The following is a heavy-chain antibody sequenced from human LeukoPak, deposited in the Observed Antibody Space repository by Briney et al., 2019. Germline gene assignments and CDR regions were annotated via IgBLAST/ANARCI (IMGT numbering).Heavy chain of an antibody. D-gene: IGHD6-13*01. J-gene: IGHJ4*02. CDR2: IYYSGRT. Sequence: PSETLSLTCTVSGGSISSSSYYWGWIRQPPGKGLEWIGSIYYSGRTYYNSSLKSRVTISVDTSKNQFSLKLSSVTAADTAVYYCASVSASYSSSWYGPDPFDYWGQGTLVTVSS. CDR1: GGSISSSSYY. CDR3: ASVSASYSSSWYGPDPFDY. V-gene: IGHV4-39*01.